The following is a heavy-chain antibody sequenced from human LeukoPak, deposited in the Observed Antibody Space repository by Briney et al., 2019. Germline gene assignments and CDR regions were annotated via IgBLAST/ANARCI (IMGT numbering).Heavy chain of an antibody. Sequence: ASVKVSCKASGYTFTSYDLDWVRQATGQGLEWMGWVSPNSGNTGYAQKFQGRVTMTRDTSISTVYMELSSLRSEDTAVYYCARGVGYCSGGNCYGVGSSDYWGQGTLVTVSS. D-gene: IGHD2-15*01. CDR3: ARGVGYCSGGNCYGVGSSDY. CDR1: GYTFTSYD. V-gene: IGHV1-8*01. J-gene: IGHJ4*02. CDR2: VSPNSGNT.